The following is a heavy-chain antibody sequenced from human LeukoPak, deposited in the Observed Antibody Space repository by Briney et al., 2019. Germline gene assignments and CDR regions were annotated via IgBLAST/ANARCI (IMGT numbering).Heavy chain of an antibody. V-gene: IGHV4-59*01. D-gene: IGHD6-25*01. CDR3: ARVRIEAADHWFDP. CDR1: GGSIRTYY. CDR2: MYYSGST. J-gene: IGHJ5*02. Sequence: KPSETLSLTCTVSGGSIRTYYWSWIRQPPGKGLEWIGYMYYSGSTNYNPSLKSRVTISVDTSKNQFSLKLSSVTAADTAVYYCARVRIEAADHWFDPWGQGTLVTVSS.